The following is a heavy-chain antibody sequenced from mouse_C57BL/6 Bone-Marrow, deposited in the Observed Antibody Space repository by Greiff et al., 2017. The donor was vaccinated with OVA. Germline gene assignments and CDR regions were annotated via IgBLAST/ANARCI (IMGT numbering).Heavy chain of an antibody. CDR3: VSDYYGSRGY. D-gene: IGHD1-1*01. CDR2: IRSKSNNYAT. Sequence: EVQRVESGGGLVQPKGSLKLSCAASGFSFNTYAMNWVRQAPGKGLEWVARIRSKSNNYATYYADSVKDRFTISRDDSESMLYLQMNNLKTEDTAMYYCVSDYYGSRGYWGQGTTLTVSS. J-gene: IGHJ2*01. V-gene: IGHV10-1*01. CDR1: GFSFNTYA.